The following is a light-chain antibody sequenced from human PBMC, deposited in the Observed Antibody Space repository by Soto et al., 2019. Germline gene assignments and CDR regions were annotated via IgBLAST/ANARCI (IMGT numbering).Light chain of an antibody. CDR1: SSNIGAGRD. CDR2: DNN. Sequence: QSVLTQPPSVSGAQGQRVTISCTGSSSNIGAGRDVHWSQQLPGTAPKLLIYDNNNRPSGIPDRFSGSKSGTSATLCITGLQTGDEADYYCGTWYSSLSAGRAVFGGWTQLTVL. J-gene: IGLJ3*02. CDR3: GTWYSSLSAGRAV. V-gene: IGLV1-51*01.